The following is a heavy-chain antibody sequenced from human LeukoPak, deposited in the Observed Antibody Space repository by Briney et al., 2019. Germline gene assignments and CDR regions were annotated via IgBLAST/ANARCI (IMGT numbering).Heavy chain of an antibody. CDR1: GGSISSYY. CDR2: IYYSGST. V-gene: IGHV4-59*08. J-gene: IGHJ4*02. CDR3: ARGSWPFDY. Sequence: SETLSLTCTVSGGSISSYYWSWIRQPPGKGLEWIGYIYYSGSTNYNPSLKSRVTISVDTSKNQFSLKLSSVTAADTAVYYCARGSWPFDYWGQGTLVTVSS. D-gene: IGHD6-13*01.